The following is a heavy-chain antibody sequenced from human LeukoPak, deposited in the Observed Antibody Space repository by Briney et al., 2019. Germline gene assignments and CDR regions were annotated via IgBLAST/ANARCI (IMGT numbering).Heavy chain of an antibody. D-gene: IGHD4-17*01. CDR2: IYYSGST. V-gene: IGHV4-30-4*08. CDR3: ARDDYGDPR. J-gene: IGHJ4*02. Sequence: SETLSLTCTVSGGSISSSSYYWGWIRQPPGKGLEWIGYIYYSGSTYYNPSLKSRVTISVDTSKNQFSLKLSSVTAADTAVYYCARDDYGDPRWGQGTLVTVSS. CDR1: GGSISSSSYY.